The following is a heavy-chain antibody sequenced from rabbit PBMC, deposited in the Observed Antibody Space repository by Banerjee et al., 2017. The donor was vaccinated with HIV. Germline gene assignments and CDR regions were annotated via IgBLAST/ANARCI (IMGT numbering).Heavy chain of an antibody. D-gene: IGHD2-1*01. Sequence: QEKLVESGGDLVKPEGSLTLTCTASGFSFSSSYWICWVRQAPGKGLEWIACIYAGSSGYTYYASWAKGRFTISKTSSTTVTLQMTSLTAADTATYFCARDLDGVIGWNFAWWGPGTLVTVS. CDR1: GFSFSSSYW. CDR2: IYAGSSGYT. V-gene: IGHV1S45*01. J-gene: IGHJ4*01. CDR3: ARDLDGVIGWNFAW.